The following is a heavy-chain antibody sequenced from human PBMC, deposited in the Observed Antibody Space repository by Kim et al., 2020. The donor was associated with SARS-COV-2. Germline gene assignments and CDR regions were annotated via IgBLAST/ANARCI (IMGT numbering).Heavy chain of an antibody. CDR1: GDTFTGYY. CDR3: ASGRIAATVYGMDV. CDR2: INPNSGGT. D-gene: IGHD2-21*01. V-gene: IGHV1-2*02. Sequence: ASVKVSCKASGDTFTGYYIHWVRQAPGQGLEWMGWINPNSGGTNYAQKFQGRVTMTRDTSISTAYMELSRLRSDDTAVYYCASGRIAATVYGMDVWGQGTTVTVSS. J-gene: IGHJ6*02.